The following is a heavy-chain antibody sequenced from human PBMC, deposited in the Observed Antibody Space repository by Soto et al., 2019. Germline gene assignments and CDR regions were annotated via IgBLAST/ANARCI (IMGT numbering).Heavy chain of an antibody. CDR3: ARDVEWHDSSGYYDY. Sequence: SETLSLTCTVSGGSISSGDYYWSWIRQPPGKGLEWIGYIYYSGSTYYNPSLKSRVTISVDTSKNQFSLKLSSVTAADTAVYYCARDVEWHDSSGYYDYWGQGTLVTVSS. V-gene: IGHV4-30-4*01. CDR2: IYYSGST. D-gene: IGHD3-22*01. CDR1: GGSISSGDYY. J-gene: IGHJ4*02.